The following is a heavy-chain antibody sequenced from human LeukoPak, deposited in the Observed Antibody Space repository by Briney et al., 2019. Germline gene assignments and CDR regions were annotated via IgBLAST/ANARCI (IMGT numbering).Heavy chain of an antibody. CDR1: GFTFSSYG. J-gene: IGHJ4*02. V-gene: IGHV3-33*01. CDR3: ARSRGIVVPAAMFDY. D-gene: IGHD2-2*01. CDR2: IWYDGSNK. Sequence: GRSLRLSCAASGFTFSSYGMHWGRQAPGKGLEWVAVIWYDGSNKYYADSVKGRFTISRDNSKNTLYLQMNSLRAEDTAVYYCARSRGIVVPAAMFDYWGQGTLVTVSS.